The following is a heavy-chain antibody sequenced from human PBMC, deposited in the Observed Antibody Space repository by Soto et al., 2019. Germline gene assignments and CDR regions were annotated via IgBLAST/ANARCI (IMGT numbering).Heavy chain of an antibody. D-gene: IGHD2-8*02. CDR3: ARDTNTLLAISLDP. CDR1: GFTFSSYS. Sequence: PGGSLRLSCAASGFTFSSYSMNWVRQAPGKGLEWVSSISSSSSYIYYADSVKGRFTISRDNAKNSLYLQMNSLRAEDTAVYYCARDTNTLLAISLDPWGQGTLVTVSS. V-gene: IGHV3-21*01. CDR2: ISSSSSYI. J-gene: IGHJ5*02.